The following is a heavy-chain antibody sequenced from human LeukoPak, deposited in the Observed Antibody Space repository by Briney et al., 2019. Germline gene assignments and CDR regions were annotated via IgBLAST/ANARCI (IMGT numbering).Heavy chain of an antibody. D-gene: IGHD1-7*01. CDR2: ISYDGSNK. V-gene: IGHV3-30*03. CDR1: GFTFSSYG. J-gene: IGHJ6*02. CDR3: ARDQDNWNYVPYGMDV. Sequence: GRSLRLSCAASGFTFSSYGMHWVRQAPGKGLEWVAVISYDGSNKYYADSVKGRFTISRDNSKNTLYLQMNSLRAEDTAVYYCARDQDNWNYVPYGMDVWGQGTTVTVSS.